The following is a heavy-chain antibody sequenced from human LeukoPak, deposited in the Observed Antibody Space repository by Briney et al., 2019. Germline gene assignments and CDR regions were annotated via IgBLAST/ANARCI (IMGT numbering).Heavy chain of an antibody. CDR2: IIPIFGTA. J-gene: IGHJ4*02. V-gene: IGHV1-69*06. D-gene: IGHD5-24*01. CDR3: ARAGWLQYYYFDY. Sequence: SVKVSCKASGDTFSNYAISWVRQAPGQGLEWMGGIIPIFGTAKYAQKFQGRVTITADTSTSTAYMELSSLRSEDTAVYCCARAGWLQYYYFDYWGQGTLVTVSS. CDR1: GDTFSNYA.